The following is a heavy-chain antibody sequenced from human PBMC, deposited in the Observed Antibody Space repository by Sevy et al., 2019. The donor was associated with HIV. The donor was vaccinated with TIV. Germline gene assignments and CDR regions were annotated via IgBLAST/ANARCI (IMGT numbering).Heavy chain of an antibody. CDR2: IYYSGST. V-gene: IGHV4-39*01. CDR1: GGSISSSSYY. Sequence: SETLSLTCTVSGGSISSSSYYWGWIRQPPGKGLEWIGSIYYSGSTYYNPSLKSRLTISVDTSKNQFSLKRCSVTAADTAVFYCAWLWFGESLYNWFDPWGQGTLVTVSS. J-gene: IGHJ5*02. CDR3: AWLWFGESLYNWFDP. D-gene: IGHD3-10*01.